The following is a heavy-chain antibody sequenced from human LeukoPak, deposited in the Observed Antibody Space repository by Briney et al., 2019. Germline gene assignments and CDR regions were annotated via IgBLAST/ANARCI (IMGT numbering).Heavy chain of an antibody. V-gene: IGHV4-61*02. Sequence: PSETLSLTCTVSGGSISSGSYYWSWIRQPAGKGLEWIGRIYTSGSTNYNPSLKSRVTISVDTSKNQFSLKLSSVTAADTAVYYCARGCVCGSYFDYWGQGTLVTVSS. CDR2: IYTSGST. CDR1: GGSISSGSYY. CDR3: ARGCVCGSYFDY. D-gene: IGHD1-26*01. J-gene: IGHJ4*02.